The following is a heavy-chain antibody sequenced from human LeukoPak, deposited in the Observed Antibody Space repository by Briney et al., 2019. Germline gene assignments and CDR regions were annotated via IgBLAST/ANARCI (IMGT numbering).Heavy chain of an antibody. D-gene: IGHD3-3*01. CDR1: GFTFSSFG. J-gene: IGHJ4*02. CDR2: IWYDGSNK. CDR3: ARESNDFWSGYFS. V-gene: IGHV3-33*01. Sequence: PGGSLRLSCAASGFTFSSFGLHWVRQGPGKGLEWVALIWYDGSNKYYADSVKGRFTISRDNSENTLYLQMNSLRAEDTAVYYCARESNDFWSGYFSWGQGTLVTVSS.